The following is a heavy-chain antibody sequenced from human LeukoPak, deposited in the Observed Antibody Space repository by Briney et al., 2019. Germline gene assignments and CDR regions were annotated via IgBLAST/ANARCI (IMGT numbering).Heavy chain of an antibody. J-gene: IGHJ4*02. Sequence: GGSLKLSCAASGFTFSSYWMHWVRQAPGKGLVWVSRINSDGSSTSYADSVKGRFTISRDNAKNTLYLQMNSLRAEDTAVYYCARHQSPTLISSGWGLDYWGQGTLVTVSS. CDR1: GFTFSSYW. CDR2: INSDGSST. D-gene: IGHD6-19*01. V-gene: IGHV3-74*01. CDR3: ARHQSPTLISSGWGLDY.